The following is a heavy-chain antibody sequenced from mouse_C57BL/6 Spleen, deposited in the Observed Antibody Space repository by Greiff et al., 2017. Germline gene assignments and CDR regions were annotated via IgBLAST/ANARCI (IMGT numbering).Heavy chain of an antibody. CDR2: INPYNGGT. CDR3: LHYYGSSPRYFDV. Sequence: EVQLQQSGPVLVKPGASVQMSCKASGYTFTDYYMNWVKQSHGKSLEWIGVINPYNGGTSYNQKFKGKATLTVDKSSSTAYMELNSLTSEDSAVYYCLHYYGSSPRYFDVWGTGTTVTVSS. CDR1: GYTFTDYY. V-gene: IGHV1-19*01. D-gene: IGHD1-1*01. J-gene: IGHJ1*03.